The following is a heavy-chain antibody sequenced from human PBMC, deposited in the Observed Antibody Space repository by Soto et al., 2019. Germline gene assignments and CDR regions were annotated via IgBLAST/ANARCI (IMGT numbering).Heavy chain of an antibody. CDR2: IGPHSGGT. J-gene: IGHJ4*02. CDR3: GRGRSGEVVIFY. V-gene: IGHV1-2*02. CDR1: GYTFTGYY. Sequence: QVQLVQSGAEVKKSGASVKVSCKASGYTFTGYYIHWVRQAPGQGPEWVGEIGPHSGGTKYAQKFQGRVTMTRDTSISTVYMELSNLSPGDTAVYYCGRGRSGEVVIFYWGQGTLVTVHS. D-gene: IGHD3-16*01.